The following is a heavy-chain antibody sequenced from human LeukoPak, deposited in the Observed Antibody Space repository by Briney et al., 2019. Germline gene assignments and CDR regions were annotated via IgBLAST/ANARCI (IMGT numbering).Heavy chain of an antibody. J-gene: IGHJ6*02. CDR1: GGSISNYY. CDR2: IYYSGST. Sequence: SETLSLTCTVSGGSISNYYWSWIRQPPGKGLEWIGYIYYSGSTSYNPSLKSRVTISVDTSKNQFSLKLSSVTAADTAVYYCARDYGDYADYYYGMDVWGQGTTVTVSS. D-gene: IGHD4-17*01. V-gene: IGHV4-59*12. CDR3: ARDYGDYADYYYGMDV.